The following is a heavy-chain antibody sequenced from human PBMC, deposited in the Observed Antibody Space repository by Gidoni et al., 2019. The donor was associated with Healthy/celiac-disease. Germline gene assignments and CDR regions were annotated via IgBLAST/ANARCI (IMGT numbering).Heavy chain of an antibody. CDR2: ISYDGSNK. Sequence: QVQLVESGGGVGEPGRSLRLSCAASGFTVSSYGMHWVRQAPGKGLGWVAVISYDGSNKYYADSVKGRFTISRDNSKNTLYLQMNSLRAEDTAVYYCAKDRVAVAGLFDPWGQGTLVTVSS. V-gene: IGHV3-30*18. CDR3: AKDRVAVAGLFDP. CDR1: GFTVSSYG. D-gene: IGHD6-19*01. J-gene: IGHJ5*02.